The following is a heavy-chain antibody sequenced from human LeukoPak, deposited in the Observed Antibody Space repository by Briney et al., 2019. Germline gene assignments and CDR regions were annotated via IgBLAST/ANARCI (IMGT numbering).Heavy chain of an antibody. V-gene: IGHV7-4-1*02. J-gene: IGHJ4*02. CDR3: AAAGSNGFDY. D-gene: IGHD6-13*01. CDR1: GYTFTSYA. Sequence: ASVTVSCKASGYTFTSYAINWVRQAPGQGLEYMGWINTNTGNPTFAQGFAGRFVFSLDTSVSTAYLQISSLKAEDTAVYYCAAAGSNGFDYWGQGTLVTVSS. CDR2: INTNTGNP.